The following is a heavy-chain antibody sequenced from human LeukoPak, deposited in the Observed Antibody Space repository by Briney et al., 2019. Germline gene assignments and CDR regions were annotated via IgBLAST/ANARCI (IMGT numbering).Heavy chain of an antibody. V-gene: IGHV4-4*07. J-gene: IGHJ5*02. Sequence: SETLSLTCTVSGGSISSDYWSWIRQPAGKGLEWIGRIYTNESTNYNPSLKSRVTTSVDTSKNQLSLKMISVTAADTAVYYCARGVRRGITIFGVVGGWFDPWGQGTLVTVSS. CDR3: ARGVRRGITIFGVVGGWFDP. CDR1: GGSISSDY. CDR2: IYTNEST. D-gene: IGHD3-3*01.